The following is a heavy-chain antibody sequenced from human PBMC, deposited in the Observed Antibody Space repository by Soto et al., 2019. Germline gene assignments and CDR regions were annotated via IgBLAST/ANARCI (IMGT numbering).Heavy chain of an antibody. CDR1: GYTFTSHG. Sequence: QVHLVQSGAEVKKPGASVKVSCKASGYTFTSHGITWVRQAPGQGLEWMGWTYNGNTNYAQKIQGRVTMTSDTPTSTAYMELRSLRSDDTAVYYCARTRVAAAHRVLDYWGQGTLVTVSS. D-gene: IGHD6-13*01. CDR3: ARTRVAAAHRVLDY. J-gene: IGHJ4*02. CDR2: TYNGNT. V-gene: IGHV1-18*01.